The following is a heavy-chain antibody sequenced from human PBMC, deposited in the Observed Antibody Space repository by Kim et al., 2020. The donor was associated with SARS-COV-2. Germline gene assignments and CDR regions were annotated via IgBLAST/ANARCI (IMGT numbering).Heavy chain of an antibody. CDR1: GYTFTSYG. V-gene: IGHV1-18*01. J-gene: IGHJ5*02. D-gene: IGHD2-2*01. Sequence: ASVKVSCKASGYTFTSYGISWVRQAPGQGLEWMGWISAYNGNTNYAQKLQGRVTMTTDTSTSTAYMELRSLRSDDTAVYYCAREYCSSTSCYFGWFDPWGQGTLVTVSS. CDR2: ISAYNGNT. CDR3: AREYCSSTSCYFGWFDP.